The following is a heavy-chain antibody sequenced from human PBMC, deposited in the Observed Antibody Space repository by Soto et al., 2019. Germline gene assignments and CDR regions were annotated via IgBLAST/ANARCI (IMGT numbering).Heavy chain of an antibody. J-gene: IGHJ6*02. Sequence: QVQLVQSGAEVKKPGASVKVSCKASGYTFTNYDINWVRQATGQGLEWMGCMNPNSANTGYAQKFQGRVTMTRNTSISTAYIELSSLRSEDTAVYYSAREGGRGMDVWGQGTTVTVSS. V-gene: IGHV1-8*01. D-gene: IGHD3-16*01. CDR2: MNPNSANT. CDR1: GYTFTNYD. CDR3: AREGGRGMDV.